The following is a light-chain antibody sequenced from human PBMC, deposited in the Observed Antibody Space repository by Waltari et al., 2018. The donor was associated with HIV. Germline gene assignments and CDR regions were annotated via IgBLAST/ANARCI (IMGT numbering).Light chain of an antibody. Sequence: QSVLTQPPSVSAAPGQKVTISCSGNRSNIGNTYVSWYQQVPGTAPTFLSHHNDTRPLGIPDRCAASTSGSSATLGITGLETGDEADYYGGTWDSSLSAGVFGGGTKLTV. CDR3: GTWDSSLSAGV. J-gene: IGLJ2*01. V-gene: IGLV1-51*01. CDR2: HND. CDR1: RSNIGNTY.